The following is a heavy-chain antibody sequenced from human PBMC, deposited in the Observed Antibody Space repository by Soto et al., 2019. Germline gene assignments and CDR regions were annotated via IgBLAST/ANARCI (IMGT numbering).Heavy chain of an antibody. CDR1: GFTFSNAW. CDR3: ARDVMFDP. Sequence: GGSLRLSCAASGFTFSNAWMNWVRRAPGKGLEWVSVIDSGDNTYYPDSVKGRFSVSRDNSKNTLYLQMNSLRADDTAVYYCARDVMFDPWGQGTLVTVSS. J-gene: IGHJ5*02. CDR2: IDSGDNT. V-gene: IGHV3-66*01.